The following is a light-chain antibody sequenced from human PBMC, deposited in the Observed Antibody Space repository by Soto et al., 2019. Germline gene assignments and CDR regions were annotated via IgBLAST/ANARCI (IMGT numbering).Light chain of an antibody. J-gene: IGLJ2*01. V-gene: IGLV1-47*01. CDR2: RSN. CDR3: AAWDDSLSGQV. Sequence: QSVLTQPPSASGTPGQSITISCSGSTSNIGSNSVFWYQHLPGTAPKLLIYRSNQRASGFPDRFSGSKSGTSASLAISGLRSEDEADYYCAAWDDSLSGQVFGGGTKLTVL. CDR1: TSNIGSNS.